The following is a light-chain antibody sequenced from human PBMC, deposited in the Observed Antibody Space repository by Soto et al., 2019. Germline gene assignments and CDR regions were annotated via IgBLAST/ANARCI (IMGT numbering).Light chain of an antibody. J-gene: IGLJ2*01. CDR1: NSNIGAGSD. CDR2: GNN. V-gene: IGLV1-40*01. Sequence: QSVLTQPPSVSGAPGQRVTISCTGSNSNIGAGSDVQWYQHLPGTAPKLLIAGNNNRPSGVPDRFSGSKSGTSASLAITGLQADDEADYYCQSYDSSLSVYVVFGGGTKVTVL. CDR3: QSYDSSLSVYVV.